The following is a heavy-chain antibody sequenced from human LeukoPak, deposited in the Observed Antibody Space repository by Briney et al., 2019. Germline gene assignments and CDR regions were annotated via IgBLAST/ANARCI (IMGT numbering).Heavy chain of an antibody. J-gene: IGHJ3*02. D-gene: IGHD3-10*01. CDR1: GGSISSGGYY. CDR2: IYYSGST. V-gene: IGHV4-31*03. Sequence: SETLPLTCTVSGGSISSGGYYWSWIRQHPGKGLEWIGYIYYSGSTYYNPSLKSRVTISVDTSKNQFSLKLSSVTAADTAVYYCARGGGYGSGLVDAFDIWGQGTMVTVSS. CDR3: ARGGGYGSGLVDAFDI.